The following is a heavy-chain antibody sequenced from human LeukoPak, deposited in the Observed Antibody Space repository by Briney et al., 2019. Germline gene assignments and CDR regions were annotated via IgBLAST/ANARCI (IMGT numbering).Heavy chain of an antibody. V-gene: IGHV3-23*01. D-gene: IGHD5-24*01. CDR3: AKSSWLQYHFDY. CDR2: ISGSGGST. CDR1: GFTFSSYA. J-gene: IGHJ4*02. Sequence: GGSLRLSCAASGFTFSSYAMSWVRQAPGKGLEWVSAISGSGGSTYYADSVKGRFTISRDNSKNTLYLLMNSLRAEDTAVYYCAKSSWLQYHFDYWGQGTLVTVSS.